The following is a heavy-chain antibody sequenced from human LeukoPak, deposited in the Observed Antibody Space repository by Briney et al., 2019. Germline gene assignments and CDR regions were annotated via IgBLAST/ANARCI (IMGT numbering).Heavy chain of an antibody. CDR1: GVTLSTYA. CDR3: ARASNDYSPPFDP. Sequence: GSLRLSCAASGVTLSTYAMSWARQAPGKGLEWVSVIYSGGSTYYADSVKGRFTISRDNSKNTLYLQMNSLRAEDTAVYYCARASNDYSPPFDPWGQGTLVTVSS. CDR2: IYSGGST. J-gene: IGHJ5*02. V-gene: IGHV3-53*01. D-gene: IGHD4-11*01.